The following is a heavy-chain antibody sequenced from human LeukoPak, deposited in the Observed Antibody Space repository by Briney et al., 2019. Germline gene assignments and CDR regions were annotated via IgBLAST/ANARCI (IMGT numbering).Heavy chain of an antibody. V-gene: IGHV3-21*01. D-gene: IGHD3-10*01. CDR1: GFTLNSYR. Sequence: GGSLRLSCAASGFTLNSYRMNWVRQAPGKGLEWVSSISSSSSYIYYADSVKGRFTISRDNVNTSLYLHMKSLSSEHTAVYSCEREALVLLCLGEHYCLDVWGQGTTVTVSS. J-gene: IGHJ6*02. CDR2: ISSSSSYI. CDR3: EREALVLLCLGEHYCLDV.